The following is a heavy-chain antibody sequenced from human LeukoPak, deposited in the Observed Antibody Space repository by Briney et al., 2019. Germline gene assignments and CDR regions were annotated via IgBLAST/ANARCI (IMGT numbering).Heavy chain of an antibody. Sequence: GVPLRLSCAASVFTFSHYYMSCIPQAPGKGLEGVSYITTSGSHTNYPDSVKGRFTISRDTAKNSLSLHINSLRAEATAVYYCARGTGPRQRGNCYFDYWGQGTLVTVSS. CDR3: ARGTGPRQRGNCYFDY. CDR1: VFTFSHYY. V-gene: IGHV3-11*06. CDR2: ITTSGSHT. D-gene: IGHD2-21*01. J-gene: IGHJ4*02.